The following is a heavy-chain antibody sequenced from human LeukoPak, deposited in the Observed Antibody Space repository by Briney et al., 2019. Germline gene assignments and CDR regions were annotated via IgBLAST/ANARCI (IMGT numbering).Heavy chain of an antibody. Sequence: PGGSLRLSCAASGFTFSSYAMHWVRQAPGKGLEWVANIKQDGSEKYYVDSVKGRFTISRDNAKNSLYLQMNSLRAEDTAVYYCASARYYFDSWGQGTLVTVSS. V-gene: IGHV3-7*01. CDR1: GFTFSSYA. CDR2: IKQDGSEK. J-gene: IGHJ4*02. CDR3: ASARYYFDS.